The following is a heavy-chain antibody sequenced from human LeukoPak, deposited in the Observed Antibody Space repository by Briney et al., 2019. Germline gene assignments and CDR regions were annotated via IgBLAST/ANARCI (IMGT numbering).Heavy chain of an antibody. Sequence: SETLSLTCTVSGGSISSGGYYWSWIRQHPGKGLEWIGEIYHSGSTNYNPSLKSRVTISVDKSKNRFSLKLSSVTAADTAVYYCARKPVVVDAFDIWGQGTMVTVSS. CDR1: GGSISSGGYY. D-gene: IGHD3-22*01. CDR2: IYHSGST. V-gene: IGHV4-39*07. J-gene: IGHJ3*02. CDR3: ARKPVVVDAFDI.